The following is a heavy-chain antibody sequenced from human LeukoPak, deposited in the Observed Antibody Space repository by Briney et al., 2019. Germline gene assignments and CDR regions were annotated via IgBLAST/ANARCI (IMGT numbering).Heavy chain of an antibody. CDR1: GGSFSGYY. Sequence: SETLSLTCAVYGGSFSGYYWSWIRQPPGKGLEWIGEINHSGSTNYNPSLKSRVTLSVDTSKNQFSLKLSSVTAADTAEYYCARGIRRVRGVIMLGAFDIWGQGTMVTVSS. J-gene: IGHJ3*02. CDR2: INHSGST. D-gene: IGHD3-10*01. CDR3: ARGIRRVRGVIMLGAFDI. V-gene: IGHV4-34*01.